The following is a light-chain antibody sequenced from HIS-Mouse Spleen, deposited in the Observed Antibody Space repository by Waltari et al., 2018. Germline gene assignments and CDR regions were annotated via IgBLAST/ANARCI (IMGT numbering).Light chain of an antibody. CDR1: SSNIGSNT. Sequence: QSVLTQPPSASGTPGQRVTISCSGSSSNIGSNTVNWYQQLPGTAPKLLIYSNNPRTHVFPDRFSGFKSGSSASLAISGLQSEDESDYYCAAWDDSLNGYVFGTGTKVTVL. CDR2: SNN. V-gene: IGLV1-44*01. J-gene: IGLJ1*01. CDR3: AAWDDSLNGYV.